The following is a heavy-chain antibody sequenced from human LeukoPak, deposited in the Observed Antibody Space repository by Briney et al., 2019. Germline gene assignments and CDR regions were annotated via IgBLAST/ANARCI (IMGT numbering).Heavy chain of an antibody. D-gene: IGHD6-19*01. CDR2: IYPGDSDT. CDR3: ARQIAVASYYYYGMDV. V-gene: IGHV5-51*01. CDR1: GYSFTSYW. J-gene: IGHJ6*02. Sequence: GESLKISCKGSGYSFTSYWIGWVRQMPGKGLEWMGTIYPGDSDTRYSPSFQGQVTISADKSISTAYLQWSSLKASDTAMYYCARQIAVASYYYYGMDVWGQGTTVTVSS.